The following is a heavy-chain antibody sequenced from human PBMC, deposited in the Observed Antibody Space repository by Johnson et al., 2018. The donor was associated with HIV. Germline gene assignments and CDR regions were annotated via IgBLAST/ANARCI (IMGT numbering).Heavy chain of an antibody. J-gene: IGHJ3*02. CDR3: ARDIEYHYDYVWGSRGAFDI. V-gene: IGHV3-30-3*01. CDR2: ISLDGSNT. Sequence: QVQLVESGGAVVQPGTSLRLSCAASGFTFSGSVMHWVRQAPGKGLEWVASISLDGSNTHYADSVKGRFIISRDNSDNSLSPQMNSLRPEDTALYFCARDIEYHYDYVWGSRGAFDIWGQGTMVTVSS. D-gene: IGHD3-16*01. CDR1: GFTFSGSV.